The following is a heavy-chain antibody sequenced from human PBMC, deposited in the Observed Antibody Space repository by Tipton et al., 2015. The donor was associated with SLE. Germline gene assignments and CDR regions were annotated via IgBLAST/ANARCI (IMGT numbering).Heavy chain of an antibody. Sequence: SLRLSCSASGFTFRDYAIHWVRQAPGKGLEWVAVISYDGSNKDYADFVQGRFIISRDNSKNTLYLQMNSLRAEDTAVYYCARDFGGYSYDAFDIWGQGTMVTVSS. D-gene: IGHD5-18*01. CDR3: ARDFGGYSYDAFDI. CDR1: GFTFRDYA. J-gene: IGHJ3*02. CDR2: ISYDGSNK. V-gene: IGHV3-30-3*01.